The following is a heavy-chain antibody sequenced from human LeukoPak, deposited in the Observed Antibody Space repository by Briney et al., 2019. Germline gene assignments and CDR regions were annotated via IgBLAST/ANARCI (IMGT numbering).Heavy chain of an antibody. D-gene: IGHD4/OR15-4a*01. J-gene: IGHJ6*03. Sequence: GESLKISCKGSGYRFTSYWIGWVRPLPGKGLEWMGIIYPGDSDTKYSPSFQGQVTIPADKFISTAYLQWSSLKASGTAMYYCATTDHLYPYGAKSYYYHMDVWGKGTTVTVSS. CDR3: ATTDHLYPYGAKSYYYHMDV. CDR1: GYRFTSYW. CDR2: IYPGDSDT. V-gene: IGHV5-51*01.